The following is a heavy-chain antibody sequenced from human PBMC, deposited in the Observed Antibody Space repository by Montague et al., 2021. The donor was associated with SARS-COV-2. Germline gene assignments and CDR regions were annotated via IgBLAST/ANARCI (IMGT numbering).Heavy chain of an antibody. V-gene: IGHV4-39*02. D-gene: IGHD3-22*01. CDR3: ARLRRYLDSSVSPSAFDF. Sequence: SETLSLTCTVSGASITNNIDYWAWIRQPPGKGLEWIGSIYYTGNTYYNPSLKSRVTISVVTSKNHFTLKLSSVTAAETAVYYCARLRRYLDSSVSPSAFDFWGQGTKVTVSS. J-gene: IGHJ3*01. CDR2: IYYTGNT. CDR1: GASITNNIDY.